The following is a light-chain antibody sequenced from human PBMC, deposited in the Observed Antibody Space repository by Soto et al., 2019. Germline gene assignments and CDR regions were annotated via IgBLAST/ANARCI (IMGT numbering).Light chain of an antibody. CDR1: SSDVGGYKY. CDR3: SSYTSTSTLWL. V-gene: IGLV2-14*01. J-gene: IGLJ3*02. CDR2: DGS. Sequence: QSALTQPASVSGSPGQSITISCTGTSSDVGGYKYVSWYQKHPGKAPKVIIFDGSSRPSGVSNRFSGSKSGNTASLTISGLQDEDDADYYCSSYTSTSTLWLFGGGTKLTVL.